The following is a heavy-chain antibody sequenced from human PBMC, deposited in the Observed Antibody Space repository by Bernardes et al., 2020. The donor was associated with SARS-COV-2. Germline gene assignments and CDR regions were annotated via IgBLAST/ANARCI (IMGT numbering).Heavy chain of an antibody. CDR2: ISSSSSYI. D-gene: IGHD3-9*01. CDR3: ARGGAVTKFVVSETNWFDP. V-gene: IGHV3-21*06. J-gene: IGHJ5*02. Sequence: GGSLRLSCAASGFTFSSYSMNWLRQAPGKGLEWVSSISSSSSYIFYADPVQGRFTISRDNAKNSVYLQMNSLRGDDTAVYYCARGGAVTKFVVSETNWFDPWGQGALVIVSS. CDR1: GFTFSSYS.